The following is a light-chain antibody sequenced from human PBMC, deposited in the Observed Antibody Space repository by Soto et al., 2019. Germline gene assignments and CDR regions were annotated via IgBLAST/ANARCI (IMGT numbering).Light chain of an antibody. CDR2: EVT. J-gene: IGLJ2*01. CDR1: SSDVGAYKY. V-gene: IGLV2-8*01. CDR3: SSYAGNNNFVV. Sequence: QSALTQPPSASGSPGQSVTISCTGTSSDVGAYKYVSWYQQHPGKAPKLMIYEVTKRPSGVPGRFSGSKSGNTASLTVSGLQAEDKADYYCSSYAGNNNFVVFGGGTKLTVL.